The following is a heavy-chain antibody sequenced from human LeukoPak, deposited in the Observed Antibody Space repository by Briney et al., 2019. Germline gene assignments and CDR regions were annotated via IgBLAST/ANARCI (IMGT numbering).Heavy chain of an antibody. CDR3: ARGPPRGKYYYMDV. J-gene: IGHJ6*03. Sequence: PGGSLRLSCAASGFTFSNFDMHWVRQPTGQGLEWVSTIGTASDTYYPGSVEGRFTLSRDNAKNSLYLQMNSLTAGDTAVYYCARGPPRGKYYYMDVWGKGTTVTVS. V-gene: IGHV3-13*01. D-gene: IGHD1-1*01. CDR1: GFTFSNFD. CDR2: IGTASDT.